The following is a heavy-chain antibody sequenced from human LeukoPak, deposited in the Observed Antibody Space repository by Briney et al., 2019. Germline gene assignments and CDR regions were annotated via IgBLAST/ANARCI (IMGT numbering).Heavy chain of an antibody. CDR3: ARAQHAGSYYGMDV. J-gene: IGHJ6*02. D-gene: IGHD2-15*01. Sequence: SVKVSCKASGGTFSSYAISWVRQAPGQGLEWMGRIIPILGIANYAQKFQGRVTITADKSTSTAYMELSSLRSEDTAVYYCARAQHAGSYYGMDVWGQGTTVTVSS. V-gene: IGHV1-69*04. CDR2: IIPILGIA. CDR1: GGTFSSYA.